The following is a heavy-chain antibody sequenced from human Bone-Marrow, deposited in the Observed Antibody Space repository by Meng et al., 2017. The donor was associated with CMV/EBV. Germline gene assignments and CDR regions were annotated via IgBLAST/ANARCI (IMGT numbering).Heavy chain of an antibody. CDR1: GFTFSSYA. Sequence: GGSLRLSCAASGFTFSSYAMSWVRQAPGKGLEWVSVIYSGGSTYYADSVKGRFTISRDNSKNTLYLQMNSLRAEDTAVYYCARDYGQFGSRAYGMDVWGQGTTVTVSS. CDR3: ARDYGQFGSRAYGMDV. J-gene: IGHJ6*02. D-gene: IGHD2-2*01. CDR2: IYSGGST. V-gene: IGHV3-53*01.